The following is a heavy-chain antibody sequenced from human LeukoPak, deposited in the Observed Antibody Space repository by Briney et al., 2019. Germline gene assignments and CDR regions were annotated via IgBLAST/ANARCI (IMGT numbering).Heavy chain of an antibody. CDR1: GFSFTRYG. J-gene: IGHJ6*02. CDR2: ISNDGRNE. CDR3: AKDNDILTGLGYAMDV. D-gene: IGHD3-9*01. V-gene: IGHV3-30*18. Sequence: PGRSLRLSCAASGFSFTRYGMQWVRQAPGKGLDWLAVISNDGRNEYYADSVEGRFTISRDNSKNTLYLQMNSLRAEDTAVYYCAKDNDILTGLGYAMDVWGQGTTVTVSS.